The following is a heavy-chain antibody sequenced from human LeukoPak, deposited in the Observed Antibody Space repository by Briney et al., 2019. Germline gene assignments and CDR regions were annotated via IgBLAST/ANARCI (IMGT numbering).Heavy chain of an antibody. CDR2: IGAYSGNT. Sequence: GASVKVSCKTSGYTFTNYGIGWVRQAPGQGLEWMGWIGAYSGNTNYAQKFQGRVIMTTDTSTRTAYMELRSLRSDDTAVYYCARYFYESSGYDKADYWGQGTLVTVSS. CDR1: GYTFTNYG. J-gene: IGHJ4*02. V-gene: IGHV1-18*01. CDR3: ARYFYESSGYDKADY. D-gene: IGHD3-22*01.